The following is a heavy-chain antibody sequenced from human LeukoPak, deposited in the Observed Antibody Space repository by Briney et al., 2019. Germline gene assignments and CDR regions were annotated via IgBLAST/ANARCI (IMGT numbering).Heavy chain of an antibody. D-gene: IGHD6-25*01. CDR3: ARAGSAGLYYYYMDV. Sequence: PGGSLRLSCAASGFTFNTYAMHWVRQAPGKGLEWVALISYAGNNKFYRDSVKGRFSVSRDNSKSPLQMDNLRLEDTAVYYCARAGSAGLYYYYMDVWGKGTMVTVSS. V-gene: IGHV3-30-3*01. J-gene: IGHJ6*03. CDR2: ISYAGNNK. CDR1: GFTFNTYA.